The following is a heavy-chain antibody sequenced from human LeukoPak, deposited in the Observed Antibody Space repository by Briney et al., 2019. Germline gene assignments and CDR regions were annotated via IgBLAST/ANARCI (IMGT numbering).Heavy chain of an antibody. V-gene: IGHV4-39*01. CDR1: GASISSSTDY. CDR2: INHSGST. Sequence: SETLSLTCTVSGASISSSTDYWGWIRQPPGKGLEWIGEINHSGSTNYNPSLKSRVTVSVDTSKNQFSLNLSSVTAADTAVYYCARAPVIRVLGAFDIWGQGTMVTVSS. CDR3: ARAPVIRVLGAFDI. J-gene: IGHJ3*02. D-gene: IGHD2/OR15-2a*01.